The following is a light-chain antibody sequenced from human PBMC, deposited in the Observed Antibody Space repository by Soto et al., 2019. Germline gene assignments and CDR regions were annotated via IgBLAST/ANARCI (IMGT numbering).Light chain of an antibody. V-gene: IGLV2-14*01. CDR1: NSDIGNYNY. CDR2: DVS. CDR3: SSYTSSGTLRV. Sequence: QSVLAQPASVSGSPGQSITISCTGTNSDIGNYNYVSWYQQHPGKAPKLMIFDVSNRPSGVSNRFSGSKSGNTASLTISGLQAEDEADYYCSSYTSSGTLRVFGGGTKLTVL. J-gene: IGLJ2*01.